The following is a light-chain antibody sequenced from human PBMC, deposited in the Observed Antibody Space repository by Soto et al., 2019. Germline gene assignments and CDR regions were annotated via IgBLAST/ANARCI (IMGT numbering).Light chain of an antibody. J-gene: IGLJ1*01. CDR2: DVS. CDR3: SSYTSSSTLQGV. V-gene: IGLV2-14*01. Sequence: QAAPAQPASVSGAPGQSITISCTGTNRDVCGYNYVSWYQQHPGKAPKLMIYDVSNRPSGVSNRFSGSKSGNTASLTISGLQAEDEADYYCSSYTSSSTLQGVFGTGTKVTVL. CDR1: NRDVCGYNY.